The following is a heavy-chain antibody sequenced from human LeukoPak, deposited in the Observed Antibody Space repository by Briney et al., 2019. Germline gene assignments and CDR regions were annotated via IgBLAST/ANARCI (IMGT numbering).Heavy chain of an antibody. Sequence: GGSLRLPCAASGFTFSSYAVHWVRQAPGKGLEWVAVISYDGSNKYYADSVKGRFTISRDNSKNTLYLQMNSLRAEDTAVYYCARDTHYYDSSGYLDYWGQGTLVTVSS. CDR3: ARDTHYYDSSGYLDY. CDR2: ISYDGSNK. J-gene: IGHJ4*02. V-gene: IGHV3-30*04. CDR1: GFTFSSYA. D-gene: IGHD3-22*01.